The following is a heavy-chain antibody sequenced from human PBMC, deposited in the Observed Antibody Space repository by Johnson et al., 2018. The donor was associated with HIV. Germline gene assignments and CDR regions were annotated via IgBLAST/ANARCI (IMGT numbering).Heavy chain of an antibody. CDR2: ISSGGST. D-gene: IGHD1-7*01. CDR3: AKGDRYNWNYVSAFDI. V-gene: IGHV3-11*01. CDR1: GFTFSDYY. Sequence: QVQLVESGGGLVQPGGSLRLSCAASGFTFSDYYMSWIRQAPGKGLEWVSYISSGGSTYSVDSVKGRFTISRDNSKNKLYLQMNSLRPEDTAVYYCAKGDRYNWNYVSAFDIWGQGTMVTVSS. J-gene: IGHJ3*02.